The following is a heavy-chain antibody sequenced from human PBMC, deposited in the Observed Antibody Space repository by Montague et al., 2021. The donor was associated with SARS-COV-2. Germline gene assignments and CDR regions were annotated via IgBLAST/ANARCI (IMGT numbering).Heavy chain of an antibody. CDR1: GFTFSSYW. CDR2: INSDGSST. CDR3: ATLFDP. V-gene: IGHV3-74*01. J-gene: IGHJ5*02. Sequence: SLRLSCAASGFTFSSYWMHWVRQAPGKGLVWASRINSDGSSTSYADSVKGRFTISRDNAKNTLYLQMNSLRAEDTAVYYCATLFDPWGQGILVTVSS.